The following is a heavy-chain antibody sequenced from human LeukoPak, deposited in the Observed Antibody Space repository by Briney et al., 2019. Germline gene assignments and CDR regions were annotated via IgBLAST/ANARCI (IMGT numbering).Heavy chain of an antibody. CDR2: ISVGHST. Sequence: GGSLRLSCAASGFTFSTYAMNWVRQTPGKGLDWVSTISVGHSTIYADSVKGRFTISRDNSRNTLYLQMNSLRAEDTAVYYCAKDAPYDYVWGSYDPIDAFDIWGQGTMVTVSS. J-gene: IGHJ3*02. D-gene: IGHD3-16*01. CDR3: AKDAPYDYVWGSYDPIDAFDI. V-gene: IGHV3-23*01. CDR1: GFTFSTYA.